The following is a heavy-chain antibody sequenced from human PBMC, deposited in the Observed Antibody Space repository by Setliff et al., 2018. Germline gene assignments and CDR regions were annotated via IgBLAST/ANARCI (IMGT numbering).Heavy chain of an antibody. Sequence: PSETLSLTCTASGGSISTDHYYWGWIRQPPGKGLEWIGTIYYTGTTYYNPSLKSRVTISVDTSKNQFSLKLSSVTAADTAVYYCARGPQRGYSYGYIDYWGQGTLVTVSS. CDR1: GGSISTDHYY. CDR2: IYYTGTT. V-gene: IGHV4-39*07. D-gene: IGHD5-18*01. J-gene: IGHJ4*02. CDR3: ARGPQRGYSYGYIDY.